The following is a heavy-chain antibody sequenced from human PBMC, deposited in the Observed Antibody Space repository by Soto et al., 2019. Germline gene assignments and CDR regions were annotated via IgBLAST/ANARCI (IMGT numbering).Heavy chain of an antibody. CDR2: IWYDGSNK. V-gene: IGHV3-33*01. CDR1: GFTFSSYG. D-gene: IGHD3-16*01. J-gene: IGHJ6*02. Sequence: GGSLRLSCAASGFTFSSYGMHWVRQAPGKGLEWVAVIWYDGSNKYYADSVKGRFTISRDNSKNTLYLQMNSLRAEDTAVYYCARDQAPPGGAYLNYGMDVWGQGTTVTVSS. CDR3: ARDQAPPGGAYLNYGMDV.